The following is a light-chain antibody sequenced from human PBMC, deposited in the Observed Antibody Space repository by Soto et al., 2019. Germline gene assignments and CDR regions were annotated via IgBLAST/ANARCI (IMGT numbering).Light chain of an antibody. V-gene: IGLV2-14*01. J-gene: IGLJ2*01. CDR1: SSDVGGYNY. CDR2: DVS. CDR3: SSYTSSSTGVV. Sequence: QSVLTQPASVSGSPGQSITISCTGTSSDVGGYNYVSWYQQHPGKAPKLMIYDVSNRPSGVSNRFSGSKSGNTASLTIAGLQAEDEAEYDCSSYTSSSTGVVFGGGTKVTVL.